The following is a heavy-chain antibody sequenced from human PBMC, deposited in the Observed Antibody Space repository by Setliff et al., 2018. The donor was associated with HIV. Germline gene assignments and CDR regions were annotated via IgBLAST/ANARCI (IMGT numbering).Heavy chain of an antibody. Sequence: GGSLRLSCVASGFTFSSYVMHWVRQAPGKGLEWVAVIAYDGSNEYYADSVKGRLTISRDNSKNTVYLEMNNLMSEDTAVYYCAKEITMVRGVIRYYYGMDVWGQGTTVTVSS. J-gene: IGHJ6*02. V-gene: IGHV3-30*18. D-gene: IGHD3-10*01. CDR3: AKEITMVRGVIRYYYGMDV. CDR1: GFTFSSYV. CDR2: IAYDGSNE.